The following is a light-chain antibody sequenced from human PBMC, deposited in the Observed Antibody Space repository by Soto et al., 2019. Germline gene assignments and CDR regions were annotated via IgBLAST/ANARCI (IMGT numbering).Light chain of an antibody. J-gene: IGLJ3*02. CDR1: NSDIGTYNY. V-gene: IGLV2-14*01. CDR3: SSYTASRMK. Sequence: QSALTQPASVSGSPGQSITISCTGTNSDIGTYNYVSWYQQHPGKAPKLLIYDVSNRPSGVSNRFSGSKSGNTASLTISGLHAEDDADYYCSSYTASRMKFGGGTKLTVL. CDR2: DVS.